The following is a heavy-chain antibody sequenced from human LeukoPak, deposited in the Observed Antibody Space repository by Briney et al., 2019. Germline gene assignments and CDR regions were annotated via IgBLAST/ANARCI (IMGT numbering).Heavy chain of an antibody. CDR2: IYHGGST. CDR1: GDYITSSYY. V-gene: IGHV4-39*01. Sequence: SETLSLTCTVSGDYITSSYYWGWIRQPPGEGLERIGTIYHGGSTYYNPSLKSRLTISVETTKNQFSLKLNSVTAADPAVFYCARLNYVGSGSYPDSWGQGTLVTVSS. D-gene: IGHD3-10*01. J-gene: IGHJ4*02. CDR3: ARLNYVGSGSYPDS.